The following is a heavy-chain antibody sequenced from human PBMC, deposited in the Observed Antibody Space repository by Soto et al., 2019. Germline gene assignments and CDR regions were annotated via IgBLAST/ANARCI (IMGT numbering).Heavy chain of an antibody. CDR2: ISSDASYQ. Sequence: QVRLVESGGAMVQPGGSLRLSCAASGFIFSSYAMHWVRQAPGKGLEWVAVISSDASYQYHADSVKGRFSISRDNSKNTLYLKMNSLTADDTAIYYCARGQLQWLNDFDYGGQGPLVTVSS. J-gene: IGHJ4*02. CDR3: ARGQLQWLNDFDY. V-gene: IGHV3-30*04. CDR1: GFIFSSYA. D-gene: IGHD4-4*01.